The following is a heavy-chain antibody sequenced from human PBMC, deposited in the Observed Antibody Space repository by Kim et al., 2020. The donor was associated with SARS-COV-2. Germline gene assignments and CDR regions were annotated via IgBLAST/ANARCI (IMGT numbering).Heavy chain of an antibody. V-gene: IGHV4-30-2*01. D-gene: IGHD3-16*01. CDR3: ARSIGGFDI. J-gene: IGHJ3*02. CDR2: GPP. Sequence: GPPYYNPSLEGRVTISVDRSKNQFSLMLTSVTAADTAVYYCARSIGGFDIWGQGTMVTVSS.